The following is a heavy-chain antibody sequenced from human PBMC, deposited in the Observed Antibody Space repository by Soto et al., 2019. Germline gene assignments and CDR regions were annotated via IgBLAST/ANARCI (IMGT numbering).Heavy chain of an antibody. J-gene: IGHJ5*02. V-gene: IGHV2-5*02. Sequence: QITLKESGPTLVKPTQTLTLTCTFSGFSLSTGGVGVGWIRQPPGKALEWLALIYWDDDKRYSPSLKSRLTIRKVXPKNQVVLTMTNMDPVDTATYYCAHRPLPMVWFDPWGQGTLVTVSS. D-gene: IGHD2-8*01. CDR1: GFSLSTGGVG. CDR3: AHRPLPMVWFDP. CDR2: IYWDDDK.